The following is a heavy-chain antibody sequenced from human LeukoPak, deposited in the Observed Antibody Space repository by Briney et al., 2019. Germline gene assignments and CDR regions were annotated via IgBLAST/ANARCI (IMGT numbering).Heavy chain of an antibody. CDR2: INLSGGST. Sequence: ASVKVSCKASGYTFTSYYMHWVRQAPGQGLEWMGIINLSGGSTSYAQKFQGRVTMTRDMSTSTVYMELSSLRSEDTAVYYCARDMAYCGGDCSRWYYYYYMDVWGKGTTVTVSS. D-gene: IGHD2-21*02. V-gene: IGHV1-46*01. CDR1: GYTFTSYY. CDR3: ARDMAYCGGDCSRWYYYYYMDV. J-gene: IGHJ6*03.